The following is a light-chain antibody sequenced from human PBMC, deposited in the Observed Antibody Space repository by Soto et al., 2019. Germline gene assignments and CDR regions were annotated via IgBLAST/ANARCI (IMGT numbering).Light chain of an antibody. CDR1: NSDVGNYNY. J-gene: IGLJ3*02. CDR3: SSHRSSSNTWV. V-gene: IGLV2-14*01. Sequence: QSVLTQPASVSGSPGQSITISCAGTNSDVGNYNYVSWYQHHPGKAPKLMIFEVSNRPSGVSTRFSGSKSGYTASLTISGLQAEDGADYYCSSHRSSSNTWVFGGGTKLTVL. CDR2: EVS.